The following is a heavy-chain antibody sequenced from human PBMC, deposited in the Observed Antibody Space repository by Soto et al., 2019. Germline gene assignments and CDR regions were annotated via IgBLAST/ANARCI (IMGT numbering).Heavy chain of an antibody. Sequence: PGESLKISCKGSGYSFAVQWIGWVRQMPGKGLEWMGIIYPGDSDTRYSPSFQGQVTISADKSISTAYLQWSSLKASDTAMYYCARRTSASALDGFDIWGQGTMVTVSS. V-gene: IGHV5-51*01. D-gene: IGHD1-1*01. J-gene: IGHJ3*02. CDR2: IYPGDSDT. CDR3: ARRTSASALDGFDI. CDR1: GYSFAVQW.